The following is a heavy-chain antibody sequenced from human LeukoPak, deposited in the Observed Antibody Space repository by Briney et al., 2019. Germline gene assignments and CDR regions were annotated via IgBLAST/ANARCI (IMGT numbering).Heavy chain of an antibody. CDR3: VRYIVVPTAIYAFDI. Sequence: GRSLRLSCAASGFTFDDYAMHWVRQAPGKGLVWVSRINSDGSSTSYADSVKGRFTISRDNAKNTLYLQMNSLRAEDTAVYYCVRYIVVPTAIYAFDIWGQGTMVTVSS. V-gene: IGHV3-74*01. CDR2: INSDGSST. D-gene: IGHD2-2*01. CDR1: GFTFDDYA. J-gene: IGHJ3*02.